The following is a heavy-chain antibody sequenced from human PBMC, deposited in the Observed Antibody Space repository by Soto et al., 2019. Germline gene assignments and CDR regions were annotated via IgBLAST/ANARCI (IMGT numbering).Heavy chain of an antibody. J-gene: IGHJ6*02. CDR2: ISAHTGSS. D-gene: IGHD3-10*01. CDR1: GYTFTSSG. Sequence: GDSVQVSCKASGYTFTSSGMSWVRQAPGQGLEWMGWISAHTGSSEYAQRFQGRVTMTTDTSTSTAYMELRSLRSDDTAVYYCARDPARVHPGFNYYYYGMDVWGQGTTVTACS. V-gene: IGHV1-18*01. CDR3: ARDPARVHPGFNYYYYGMDV.